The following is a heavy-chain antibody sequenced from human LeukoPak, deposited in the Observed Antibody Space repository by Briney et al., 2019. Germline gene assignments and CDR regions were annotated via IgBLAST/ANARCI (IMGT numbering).Heavy chain of an antibody. D-gene: IGHD3-22*01. J-gene: IGHJ4*02. CDR3: ARDADYYDSSGSYYFDY. CDR1: GFTFDDYG. CDR2: INWNGGST. Sequence: GGSLRLSCAASGFTFDDYGMSWVRQAPGKGLEWVSGINWNGGSTGYADSVKGRFTISRDNAKNSLYLQMNSLRAEDTALYYCARDADYYDSSGSYYFDYWGQGTLVTVSS. V-gene: IGHV3-20*04.